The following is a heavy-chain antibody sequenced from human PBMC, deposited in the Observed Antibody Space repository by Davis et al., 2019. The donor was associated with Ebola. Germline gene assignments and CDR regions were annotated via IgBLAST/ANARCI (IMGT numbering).Heavy chain of an antibody. J-gene: IGHJ6*02. Sequence: GGSLRLSCVASGFTFNNAWMNWVRQAPGKGLEWVSAISGSGGSTYYADSVKGRFTISRDNSKNTLYLQMTSLRAEDTAVYYCAKVGATVNTCVDVWGQGTTVTVSS. CDR1: GFTFNNAW. D-gene: IGHD4-17*01. CDR3: AKVGATVNTCVDV. V-gene: IGHV3-23*01. CDR2: ISGSGGST.